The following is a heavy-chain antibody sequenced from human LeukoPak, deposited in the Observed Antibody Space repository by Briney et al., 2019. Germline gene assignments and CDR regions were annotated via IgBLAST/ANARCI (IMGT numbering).Heavy chain of an antibody. CDR3: ATDTTGGSYCDN. V-gene: IGHV1-18*01. CDR1: GYTFTSYG. J-gene: IGHJ4*02. CDR2: ISTYSGNT. Sequence: ASVKVSCKASGYTFTSYGISWVRQAPGQGLEWVGWISTYSGNTKYAQKFQGRVTMTTDISTSTAYMELRSLRSDDTAVYFCATDTTGGSYCDNWGQGSLVTVSS. D-gene: IGHD1-26*01.